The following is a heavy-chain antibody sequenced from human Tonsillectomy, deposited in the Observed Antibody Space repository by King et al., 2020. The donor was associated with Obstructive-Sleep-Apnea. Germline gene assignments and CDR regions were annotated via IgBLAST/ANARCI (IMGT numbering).Heavy chain of an antibody. D-gene: IGHD4-17*01. V-gene: IGHV4-31*03. CDR3: ARDRVPYGDYANDAFDI. J-gene: IGHJ3*02. CDR2: IYYSGST. CDR1: GGSISSGGYY. Sequence: VQLQESGPGLVKPSQTLSLTCTVSGGSISSGGYYWRWIRQHPGKGLEWIGYIYYSGSTYYNPSLKSRVTISVDTSKNQFSLKLSSVTAADTAVYYCARDRVPYGDYANDAFDIWGQGTMVTVSS.